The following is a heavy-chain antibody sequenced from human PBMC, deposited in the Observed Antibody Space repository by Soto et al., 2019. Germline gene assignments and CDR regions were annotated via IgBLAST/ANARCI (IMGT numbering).Heavy chain of an antibody. V-gene: IGHV3-43D*04. J-gene: IGHJ6*02. CDR1: GFTFDDYA. Sequence: GGSLRLSCAASGFTFDDYAMHWVRQAPGKGLEWVSLISWDGGSTYYADSVKGRFTISRDNSKNSLYLQMNSLRAEDTALYYCAKDIGYCSSTSCYLFGYYYGMDVWGQGTTVTVSS. CDR2: ISWDGGST. CDR3: AKDIGYCSSTSCYLFGYYYGMDV. D-gene: IGHD2-2*01.